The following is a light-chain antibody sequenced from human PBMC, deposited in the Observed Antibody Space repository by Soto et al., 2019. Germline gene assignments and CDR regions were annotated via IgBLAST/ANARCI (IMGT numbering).Light chain of an antibody. CDR1: QSISTY. CDR2: AAS. V-gene: IGKV1-39*01. CDR3: QHGYSTPLT. Sequence: DIQMTQSPSSLSASVGDRVTITGRASQSISTYLHWYQQKPGKAPNLLIYAASTLQSGVPSRFSGSGSGTDFTLTISSLQPEDFATYFCQHGYSTPLTFGGGTKVDI. J-gene: IGKJ4*01.